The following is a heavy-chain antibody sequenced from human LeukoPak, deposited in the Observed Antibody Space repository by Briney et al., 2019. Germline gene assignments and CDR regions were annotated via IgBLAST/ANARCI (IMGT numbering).Heavy chain of an antibody. CDR2: IIPIFGTA. Sequence: SVKVSCKASGGTFSSYAISWVRQAPGQGLEWMGGIIPIFGTANYAQKFQGRVTITTDESTSTAYMELSSLRSEDTAVYYCARESGYSGYDSLFDAFDIWGQGTMVTVSS. D-gene: IGHD5-12*01. CDR1: GGTFSSYA. J-gene: IGHJ3*02. V-gene: IGHV1-69*05. CDR3: ARESGYSGYDSLFDAFDI.